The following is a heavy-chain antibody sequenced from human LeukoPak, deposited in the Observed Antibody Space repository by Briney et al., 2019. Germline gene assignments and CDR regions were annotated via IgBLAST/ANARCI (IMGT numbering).Heavy chain of an antibody. D-gene: IGHD5-18*01. Sequence: SETLSLTCAVSGGSISSSNWWSWVRQPPGKGLEWIGEIYHSGSTNYNPSLKSRATISVDKSKNQFSLKLSSVTAADTAVYYCATAQDGSYDTNDAFDIWGQGTMVTVSS. CDR1: GGSISSSNW. CDR2: IYHSGST. J-gene: IGHJ3*02. V-gene: IGHV4-4*02. CDR3: ATAQDGSYDTNDAFDI.